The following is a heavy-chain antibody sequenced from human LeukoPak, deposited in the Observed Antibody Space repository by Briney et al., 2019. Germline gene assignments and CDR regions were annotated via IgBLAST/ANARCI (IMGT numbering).Heavy chain of an antibody. Sequence: ASVKVSCKASGYTFTDYYMNWVRPAPGQGLEWMGWINPNSGSTSYAQKFQDRVSLTRDTSIRTAYMELSRLRSDDTAVYYCARHPNLDYWGQGTLVIVSS. CDR2: INPNSGST. CDR1: GYTFTDYY. V-gene: IGHV1-2*02. J-gene: IGHJ4*02. CDR3: ARHPNLDY.